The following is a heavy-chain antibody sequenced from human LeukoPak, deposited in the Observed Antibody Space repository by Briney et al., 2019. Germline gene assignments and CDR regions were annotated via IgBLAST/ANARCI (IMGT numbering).Heavy chain of an antibody. V-gene: IGHV3-30*18. CDR1: EFTFSTYG. CDR3: AKDRYSGLNTIDY. D-gene: IGHD6-13*01. Sequence: GSLRLSCAASEFTFSTYGMHWVRQAPGKGLEWVAVISYDGSYKFYADSVKGRFTNSRDNSKSTLYLQMNSLRAEDTAVYYCAKDRYSGLNTIDYWGQGTLVTVSS. CDR2: ISYDGSYK. J-gene: IGHJ4*02.